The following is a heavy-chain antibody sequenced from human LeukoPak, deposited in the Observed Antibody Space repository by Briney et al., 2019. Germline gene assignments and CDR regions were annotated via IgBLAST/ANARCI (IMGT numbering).Heavy chain of an antibody. D-gene: IGHD3-10*01. Sequence: PSETLSLTCAVYGGSFSGYYWSWIRQPPGKGLEWIGEINHSGSTNYNPSLKSRVTISVDTSKNQFSLKLSSVTAADTAVYYCARHRRVLLWFGAENRGDNWFDPWGQGTLVTVSS. J-gene: IGHJ5*02. V-gene: IGHV4-34*01. CDR3: ARHRRVLLWFGAENRGDNWFDP. CDR1: GGSFSGYY. CDR2: INHSGST.